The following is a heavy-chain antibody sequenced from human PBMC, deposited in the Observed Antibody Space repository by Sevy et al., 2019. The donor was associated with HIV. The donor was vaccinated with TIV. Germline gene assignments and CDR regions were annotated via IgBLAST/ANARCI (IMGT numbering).Heavy chain of an antibody. J-gene: IGHJ4*02. CDR3: ATYDILIGYYNY. V-gene: IGHV5-51*01. D-gene: IGHD3-9*01. CDR2: IYPGDSDT. CDR1: GYSFTSYW. Sequence: GGSLRLSCKGSGYSFTSYWIGWVRQMPGKGLEWMGIIYPGDSDTRYSPSFQGQVTISADKSINTAYLQWSSLRASDTAMYYCATYDILIGYYNYWGQGTLVTVSS.